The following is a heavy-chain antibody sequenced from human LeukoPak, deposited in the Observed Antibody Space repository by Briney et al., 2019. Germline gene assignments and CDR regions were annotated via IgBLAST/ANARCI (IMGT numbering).Heavy chain of an antibody. V-gene: IGHV4-34*01. D-gene: IGHD3-3*01. CDR1: GGSFSGYY. Sequence: PSETLSLTCAVYGGSFSGYYWSWIRQPPGKGLEWIGEINHSGSTNYNPSLKSRVTISVDTSKNQFSLKLSSVTAADTAVYYCARSVRFLEWLPLYWGQGTLVTVSS. CDR2: INHSGST. CDR3: ARSVRFLEWLPLY. J-gene: IGHJ4*02.